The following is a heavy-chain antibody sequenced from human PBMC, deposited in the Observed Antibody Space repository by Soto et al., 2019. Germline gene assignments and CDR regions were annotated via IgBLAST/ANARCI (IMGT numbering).Heavy chain of an antibody. J-gene: IGHJ4*02. D-gene: IGHD3-10*01. CDR1: GGSISSYY. CDR2: IYYSGST. Sequence: PWETLSLTCTVSGGSISSYYWSWIRQPPGKGLEWIGYIYYSGSTNYNPSLKSRVTISVDTSKNQFSLKLSSVTAADTAVYYCARDFGELFDYWGQGTLLTVSS. V-gene: IGHV4-59*01. CDR3: ARDFGELFDY.